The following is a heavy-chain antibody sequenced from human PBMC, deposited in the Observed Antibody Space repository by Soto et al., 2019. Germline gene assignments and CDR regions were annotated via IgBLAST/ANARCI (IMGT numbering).Heavy chain of an antibody. J-gene: IGHJ6*02. CDR3: AKGGGYDFWSYYYYYGMDV. V-gene: IGHV3-30*18. CDR2: ISYDGSNK. Sequence: GGSLRLSCAASGFTISSYGMHWVRQAPGKGLEWVAVISYDGSNKYYADSVKGRFTISRDNSKNTLYLQMNSLRAEDTAVYYCAKGGGYDFWSYYYYYGMDVWGQGTTVTVSS. D-gene: IGHD3-3*01. CDR1: GFTISSYG.